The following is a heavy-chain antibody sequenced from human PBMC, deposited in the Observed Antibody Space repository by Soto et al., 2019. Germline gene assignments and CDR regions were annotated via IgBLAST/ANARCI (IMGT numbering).Heavy chain of an antibody. Sequence: ASVKVSSKASGGTFSSYAISWVRQAPGQGLEWMGGIIPIFGTANYAQKFQGRVTITADESTSTAYMELSSLRSEDTAVYYCAREASDSSGYSPFDYWGQGTLVTVSS. V-gene: IGHV1-69*13. CDR1: GGTFSSYA. CDR3: AREASDSSGYSPFDY. D-gene: IGHD3-22*01. J-gene: IGHJ4*02. CDR2: IIPIFGTA.